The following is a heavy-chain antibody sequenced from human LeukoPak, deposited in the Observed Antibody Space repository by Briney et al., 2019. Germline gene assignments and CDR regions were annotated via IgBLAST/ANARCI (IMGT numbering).Heavy chain of an antibody. V-gene: IGHV3-66*01. Sequence: PGGSLRLSCAASGFTVSSNYMSWVRQAPGKGLEWVSVIYSDGSTYYADSVKGRFTISRDNSKNTLYLQMNSLRAEDTAVYYCARGYNWNYVDYWGQGTLVTVSS. J-gene: IGHJ4*02. D-gene: IGHD1-20*01. CDR2: IYSDGST. CDR3: ARGYNWNYVDY. CDR1: GFTVSSNY.